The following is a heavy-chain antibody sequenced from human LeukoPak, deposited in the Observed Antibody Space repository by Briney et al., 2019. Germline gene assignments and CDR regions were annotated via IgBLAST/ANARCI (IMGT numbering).Heavy chain of an antibody. CDR3: ARGQMPYYYDRSGYYYESDY. CDR1: GYTFIDYG. D-gene: IGHD3-22*01. CDR2: MNPNSANT. J-gene: IGHJ4*02. Sequence: ASVKVSCKASGYTFIDYGVSWVRQAPGQGLEWMGWMNPNSANTGYAQKFQGRVTMTRNTSISTAYMELSSLRSEDTAVYYCARGQMPYYYDRSGYYYESDYWGQGTLVTVSS. V-gene: IGHV1-8*02.